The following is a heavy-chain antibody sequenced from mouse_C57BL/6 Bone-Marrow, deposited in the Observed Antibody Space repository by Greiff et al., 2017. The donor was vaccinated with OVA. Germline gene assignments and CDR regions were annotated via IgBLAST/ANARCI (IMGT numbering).Heavy chain of an antibody. CDR1: GFSLSTFGMG. CDR2: IWWDDAK. J-gene: IGHJ3*01. CDR3: ARPVYYGSSPFAY. Sequence: QVTLKESGPGILQPSQTLSLTCSFSGFSLSTFGMGVGWIRQPSGKGLEWLAHIWWDDAKYYNPALKSRLTISKDTSKNQVFLKIANVDTADTATYYCARPVYYGSSPFAYWGQGTLVTVSA. D-gene: IGHD1-1*01. V-gene: IGHV8-8*01.